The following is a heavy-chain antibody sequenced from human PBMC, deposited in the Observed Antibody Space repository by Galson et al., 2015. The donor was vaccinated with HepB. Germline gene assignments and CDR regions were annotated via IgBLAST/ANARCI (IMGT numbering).Heavy chain of an antibody. CDR1: GFTFGSYG. CDR2: IWYDGSNK. J-gene: IGHJ4*02. Sequence: SLRLSCAASGFTFGSYGMHWVRQAPGKGLEWMGVIWYDGSNKYYADSVKGRFTISRDNSKNTLFLQMNSLRVEDTGIYYCARDRGFHSDSPAYWGQGTMVIVS. D-gene: IGHD1-26*01. CDR3: ARDRGFHSDSPAY. V-gene: IGHV3-33*01.